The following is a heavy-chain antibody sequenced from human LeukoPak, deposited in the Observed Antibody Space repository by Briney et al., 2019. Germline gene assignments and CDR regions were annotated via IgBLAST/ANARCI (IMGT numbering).Heavy chain of an antibody. J-gene: IGHJ4*02. CDR1: GFTFSSYS. V-gene: IGHV3-21*01. CDR3: ARVMDTAMDIDY. Sequence: GGSLRLSCAASGFTFSSYSMNWVRQAPGKGLEWVSSISSSSSYIYYADSVEGRFTISRDNAKNSLYLQMNSLRAEDTAVYYCARVMDTAMDIDYWGQGTLVTVSS. D-gene: IGHD5-18*01. CDR2: ISSSSSYI.